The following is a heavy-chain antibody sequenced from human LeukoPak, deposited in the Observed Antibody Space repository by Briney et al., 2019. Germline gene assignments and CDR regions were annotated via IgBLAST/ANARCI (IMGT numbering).Heavy chain of an antibody. CDR3: ASPGDYDFWSGYDY. CDR2: FDPEDGET. CDR1: GYTLTELS. J-gene: IGHJ4*02. D-gene: IGHD3-3*01. Sequence: ASVTVSCTVSGYTLTELSMHWVRQAPGKGLEWMGGFDPEDGETIYAQKFQGRVTMTEDTSTDTAYMELSSLRSEDTAVYYCASPGDYDFWSGYDYWGQGTLVTVSS. V-gene: IGHV1-24*01.